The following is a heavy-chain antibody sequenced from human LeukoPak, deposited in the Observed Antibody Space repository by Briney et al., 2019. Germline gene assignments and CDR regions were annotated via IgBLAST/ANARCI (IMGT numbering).Heavy chain of an antibody. J-gene: IGHJ3*02. CDR2: ISTAGET. CDR3: ARSSAFDI. CDR1: GFSFNSYD. Sequence: PGGSLRLSCAASGFSFNSYDMRWVRQATGKGLEWVSAISTAGETFYPGSVKGRFTISRENAKNSFYLQMNSLRAGDTAVYYCARSSAFDIWGQGTMVTVSS. V-gene: IGHV3-13*04.